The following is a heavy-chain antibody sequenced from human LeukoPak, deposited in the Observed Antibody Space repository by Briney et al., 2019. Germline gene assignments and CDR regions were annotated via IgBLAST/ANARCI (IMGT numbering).Heavy chain of an antibody. V-gene: IGHV4-4*07. CDR1: GGSISSYY. J-gene: IGHJ5*02. CDR2: IYTSGST. D-gene: IGHD3-10*01. CDR3: ASAGFVYNWFDP. Sequence: SETLSLTCTVSGGSISSYYWSWIRQPAGKGLEWIGRIYTSGSTNYNPPLKSRVTMSVDTSKNQFSLKLSSVTAADTAVYYCASAGFVYNWFDPWGQGTLVTVSS.